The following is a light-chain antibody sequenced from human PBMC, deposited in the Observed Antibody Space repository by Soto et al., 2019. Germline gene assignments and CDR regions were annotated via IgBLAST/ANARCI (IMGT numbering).Light chain of an antibody. J-gene: IGLJ2*01. Sequence: QSVLTQPASVSGSPGQSITISCTGTSSDVGGYNYVSWYQQHPGKAPKLMIYDVSNRPSGVSNRFYGSKSGNTASLTSSGLQAEDEADYSCSSYTSSSTPVVFGGGTKVTVL. CDR3: SSYTSSSTPVV. CDR2: DVS. CDR1: SSDVGGYNY. V-gene: IGLV2-14*01.